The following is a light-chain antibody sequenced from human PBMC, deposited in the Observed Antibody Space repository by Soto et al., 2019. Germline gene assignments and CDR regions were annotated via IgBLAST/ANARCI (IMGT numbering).Light chain of an antibody. CDR1: SSDVGDYNY. Sequence: QSVLTQPASVSGSPGQSITISCTGTSSDVGDYNYVSWYQQHPGKAPKLMIYEVSNRPSGVSDRFSGSESGNTASLTISGLQAEDEADYYCNAYKSSSSPSVFGTGTKVTVL. CDR2: EVS. J-gene: IGLJ1*01. V-gene: IGLV2-14*01. CDR3: NAYKSSSSPSV.